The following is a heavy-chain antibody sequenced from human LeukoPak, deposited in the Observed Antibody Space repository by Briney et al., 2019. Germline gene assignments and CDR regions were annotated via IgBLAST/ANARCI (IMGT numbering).Heavy chain of an antibody. CDR3: ATDPEWPQVRMHY. CDR1: GFPFGSYW. CDR2: IKRDGSEK. Sequence: GGSLRLSCAASGFPFGSYWMSWVRQAPGKGLEWVANIKRDGSEKYYVDSVKGRFIISRDNAKNSLYLQMNSLRAEDTAVYYCATDPEWPQVRMHYWGQGTLVTVSS. V-gene: IGHV3-7*01. D-gene: IGHD2-8*01. J-gene: IGHJ4*02.